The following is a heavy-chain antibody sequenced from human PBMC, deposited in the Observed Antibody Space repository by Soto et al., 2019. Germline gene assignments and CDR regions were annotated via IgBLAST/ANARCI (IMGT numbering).Heavy chain of an antibody. CDR3: ARDVAPSTYDFWSTYGMDV. D-gene: IGHD3-3*01. CDR2: ISSSSSYI. CDR1: GFTFSSYS. Sequence: LRLSCAASGFTFSSYSMNWVRQAPGKGLEWVSSISSSSSYIYYADSVKGRFTISRDNAKNSLYLQMNSLRAEDTAVYYCARDVAPSTYDFWSTYGMDVWGQGTTVTVSS. V-gene: IGHV3-21*01. J-gene: IGHJ6*02.